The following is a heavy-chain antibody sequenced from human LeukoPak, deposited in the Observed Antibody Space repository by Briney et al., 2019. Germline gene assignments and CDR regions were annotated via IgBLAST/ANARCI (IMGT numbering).Heavy chain of an antibody. CDR1: GGSISSGGYS. Sequence: SETLSLTCAVSGGSISSGGYSWSWIRQPPGKGLEWIGEINHSGSTNYNPSLKSRVTISVDTSKNQFSLKLSSVTAADTAVYYCARGMSYYYDSSGLNWFDPWGQGTLVTASS. D-gene: IGHD3-22*01. CDR3: ARGMSYYYDSSGLNWFDP. CDR2: INHSGST. J-gene: IGHJ5*02. V-gene: IGHV4-34*01.